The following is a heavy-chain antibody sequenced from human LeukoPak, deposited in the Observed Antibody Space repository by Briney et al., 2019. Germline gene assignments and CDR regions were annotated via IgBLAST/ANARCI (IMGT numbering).Heavy chain of an antibody. Sequence: GESLKISCKGFGYSFTSYWIGWVRQMPGKGLEWMGIIHPGDSDTRYSPSFQGQVTISADKSISTAYLQWSSLKASDTAMYYCARQALSSSPSIEYYYYYMDVWGKGTTVTVSS. J-gene: IGHJ6*03. CDR2: IHPGDSDT. CDR3: ARQALSSSPSIEYYYYYMDV. V-gene: IGHV5-51*01. D-gene: IGHD6-13*01. CDR1: GYSFTSYW.